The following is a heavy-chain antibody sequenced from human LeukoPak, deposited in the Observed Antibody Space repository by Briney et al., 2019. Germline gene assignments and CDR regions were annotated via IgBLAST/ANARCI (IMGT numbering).Heavy chain of an antibody. V-gene: IGHV4-34*01. J-gene: IGHJ5*02. CDR3: ARATGLLWFGGFDP. CDR1: GGSFSGYY. D-gene: IGHD3-10*01. Sequence: SETLSLTCAVCGGSFSGYYWSWIRQPPGKGLEWIGEINHSGSTNYNPSLKSRVTISVDTSKNQFSLKLSSVTAADTAVYYCARATGLLWFGGFDPWGQGTLVTVSS. CDR2: INHSGST.